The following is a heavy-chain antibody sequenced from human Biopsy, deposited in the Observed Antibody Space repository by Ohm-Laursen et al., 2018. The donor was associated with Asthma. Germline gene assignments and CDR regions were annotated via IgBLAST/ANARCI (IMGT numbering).Heavy chain of an antibody. J-gene: IGHJ3*02. Sequence: ASVKVSCKASGYTFINYAIHWVRQAPGQRLEWMGRINTGNGNTKYSQKFQGRVTISRDTSASTAYMDLSSLRSEDTAVYYCARTYYDFLTGQVNDAFAMWGQGTMVTVSS. D-gene: IGHD3-9*01. CDR1: GYTFINYA. CDR3: ARTYYDFLTGQVNDAFAM. V-gene: IGHV1-3*04. CDR2: INTGNGNT.